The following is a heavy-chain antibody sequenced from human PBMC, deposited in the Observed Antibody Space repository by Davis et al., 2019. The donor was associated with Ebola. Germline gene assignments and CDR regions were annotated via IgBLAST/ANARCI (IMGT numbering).Heavy chain of an antibody. CDR1: GGSISYYY. Sequence: MPSETLSLTCTVSGGSISYYYWTWIRQPPGKGLEWIGEINHSGSTNYNPSLKSRVTISVDTSKNQFSLKLSSVTAADTAVYYCARVQYDFWSGYYGLGYFDYWGQGTLVTVSS. J-gene: IGHJ4*02. CDR3: ARVQYDFWSGYYGLGYFDY. V-gene: IGHV4-34*01. CDR2: INHSGST. D-gene: IGHD3-3*01.